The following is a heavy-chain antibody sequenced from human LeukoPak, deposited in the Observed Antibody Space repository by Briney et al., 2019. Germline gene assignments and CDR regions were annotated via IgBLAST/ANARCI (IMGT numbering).Heavy chain of an antibody. V-gene: IGHV3-23*01. CDR1: GFTFSSYA. Sequence: GGSLRLSCAAPGFTFSSYAMNWVRQAPGKGLEWVSAICSNDNNTYYANSVKGRFTISRDNSKNTLSLQLNSLRAEDTAVHYCAKGTSSSCYSAPNYWGQGTLVTVSS. J-gene: IGHJ4*02. D-gene: IGHD2-15*01. CDR2: ICSNDNNT. CDR3: AKGTSSSCYSAPNY.